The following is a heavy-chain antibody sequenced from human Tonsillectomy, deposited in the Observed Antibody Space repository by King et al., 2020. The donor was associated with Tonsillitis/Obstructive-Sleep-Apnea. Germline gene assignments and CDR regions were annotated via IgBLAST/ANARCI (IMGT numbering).Heavy chain of an antibody. CDR2: IYYSGTT. CDR3: VRHSRDSSWGNYFSYMDV. CDR1: GDSISSSLYY. D-gene: IGHD6-6*01. V-gene: IGHV4-39*01. J-gene: IGHJ6*03. Sequence: QLQESGPGLVKPSETLSLTCTVSGDSISSSLYYWGWIRQPPGKGLEWIGTIYYSGTTYYNPSLKSRVTISVATSKNQFSLNLHSVTAADTAVYYCVRHSRDSSWGNYFSYMDVWGKGTMVTVSS.